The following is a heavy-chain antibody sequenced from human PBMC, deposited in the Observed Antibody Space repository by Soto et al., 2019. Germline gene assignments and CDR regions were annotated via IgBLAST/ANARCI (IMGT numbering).Heavy chain of an antibody. Sequence: ASVKVSCKASGYTFTSSDINWVRQAPGQGLEWMGWMNPNTGNSGFAQKFQGRVTMTSDTSISTAYMELSSLRAEDTAMYYCAKGGSGNYLTYYYYYGMDVWGQGTTVTVSS. V-gene: IGHV1-8*01. CDR2: MNPNTGNS. D-gene: IGHD3-22*01. J-gene: IGHJ6*02. CDR1: GYTFTSSD. CDR3: AKGGSGNYLTYYYYYGMDV.